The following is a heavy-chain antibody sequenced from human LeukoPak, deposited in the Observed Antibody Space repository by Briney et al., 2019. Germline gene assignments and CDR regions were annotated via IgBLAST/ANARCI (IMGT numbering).Heavy chain of an antibody. Sequence: PSQTLSLTCTVSGGSISSGSYCWGWIRQPAGRGLEWIGRIYTSGSTNYNPSLKSRVTISVDTSKNQFSLKLSSVTAADTGVYYCAREPVYSYGFDPWGQGTLVTVSS. J-gene: IGHJ5*02. CDR1: GGSISSGSYC. CDR3: AREPVYSYGFDP. D-gene: IGHD5-18*01. CDR2: IYTSGST. V-gene: IGHV4-61*02.